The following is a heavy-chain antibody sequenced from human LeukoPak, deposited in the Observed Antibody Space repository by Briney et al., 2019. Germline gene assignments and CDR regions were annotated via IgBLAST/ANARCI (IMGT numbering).Heavy chain of an antibody. J-gene: IGHJ4*02. V-gene: IGHV3-30*04. D-gene: IGHD6-6*01. Sequence: RGSLRLSCAASGFTSCSYAMHWVRHAPGERVERGAVISYDGSNKYYADSVKGRFTISRDNSKNTLYLQMNSLRAEDTAVYYCARPEYSSSSSGAFDIWGQGTLVTVSS. CDR3: ARPEYSSSSSGAFDI. CDR2: ISYDGSNK. CDR1: GFTSCSYA.